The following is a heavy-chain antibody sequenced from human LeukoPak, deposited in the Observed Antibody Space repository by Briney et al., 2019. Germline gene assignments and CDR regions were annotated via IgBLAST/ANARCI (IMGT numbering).Heavy chain of an antibody. Sequence: PSEPLSLTCTVSGYSISSGYFWGWIRQPPGTGLEWIGTMYHSGGTYYNPSLKSRVTISVDTSKNQFSLRLSSVTAADTAMYYCARDRGADTASTDWGQGTLVTVSS. CDR3: ARDRGADTASTD. D-gene: IGHD5-18*01. CDR1: GYSISSGYF. CDR2: MYHSGGT. J-gene: IGHJ4*02. V-gene: IGHV4-38-2*02.